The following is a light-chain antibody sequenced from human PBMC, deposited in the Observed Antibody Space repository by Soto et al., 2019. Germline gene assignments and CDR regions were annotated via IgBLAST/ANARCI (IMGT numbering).Light chain of an antibody. V-gene: IGLV2-14*01. CDR3: SSYTSSIR. J-gene: IGLJ2*01. CDR2: EVS. CDR1: SSDVGGYNY. Sequence: QSVLTQPASVSGSPGQSITISCTGTSSDVGGYNYVSWYQQHPGKAPKLMIYEVSNRPSGVSNRFAGSKSGNTASLTISGLQAEDEADYYCSSYTSSIRLGGGTK.